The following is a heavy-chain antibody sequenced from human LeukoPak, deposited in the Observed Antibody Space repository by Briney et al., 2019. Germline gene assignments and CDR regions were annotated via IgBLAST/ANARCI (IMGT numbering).Heavy chain of an antibody. Sequence: PGGSLRLSCAASGFTVSSNYMSWVRQAPGKGLEWVSVIYSGGSTYYADSVKGRFTISRDNSKNTLYLQMNSLRAEDTAVYYCARDLLDYGADVVDFWGQGTLVTVSS. CDR2: IYSGGST. J-gene: IGHJ4*02. D-gene: IGHD4-17*01. CDR1: GFTVSSNY. V-gene: IGHV3-53*01. CDR3: ARDLLDYGADVVDF.